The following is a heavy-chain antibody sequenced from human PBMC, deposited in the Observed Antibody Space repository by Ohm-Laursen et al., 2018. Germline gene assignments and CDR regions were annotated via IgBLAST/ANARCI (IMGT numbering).Heavy chain of an antibody. CDR1: GFTFDDYV. J-gene: IGHJ2*01. Sequence: SLRLSCAASGFTFDDYVMHWVRQAPGKGLEWVSGISWNSGSIGYADSVKGRFTLSRDDAKNSLYLQMNSLRAEDTALYYCARTTQYGEFIPWYFDLWGRGTLVTVSS. CDR2: ISWNSGSI. V-gene: IGHV3-9*01. D-gene: IGHD4-17*01. CDR3: ARTTQYGEFIPWYFDL.